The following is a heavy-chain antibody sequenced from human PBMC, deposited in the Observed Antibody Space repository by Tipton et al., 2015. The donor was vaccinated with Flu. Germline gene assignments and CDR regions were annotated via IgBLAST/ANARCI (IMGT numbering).Heavy chain of an antibody. J-gene: IGHJ4*02. CDR2: ISGSGGST. V-gene: IGHV3-23*01. CDR1: GFTFSSYA. Sequence: SGFTFSSYAMSWVRQAPGKGLEWVSAISGSGGSTYYADSVKGRFTISRDNSKNTLYLQMNSLRAEDTAVYYCAKGYDDFWSGYSLTPYIDYWGQGTLVTVSS. D-gene: IGHD3-3*01. CDR3: AKGYDDFWSGYSLTPYIDY.